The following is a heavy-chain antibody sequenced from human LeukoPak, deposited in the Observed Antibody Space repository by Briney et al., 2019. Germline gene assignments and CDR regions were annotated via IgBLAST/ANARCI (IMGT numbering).Heavy chain of an antibody. CDR1: GYSFTGPAYY. CDR3: ARVTVPGSSWYVGWFDP. Sequence: ASVKVSCKASGYSFTGPAYYLHWVRQAPGQGLEWTVRINPNSGAKNCAEKFQGRVTMTRDTSISTAYMELSRLRFDDTAIDYCARVTVPGSSWYVGWFDPWGQGTLVTVSS. CDR2: INPNSGAK. V-gene: IGHV1-2*06. D-gene: IGHD6-13*01. J-gene: IGHJ5*02.